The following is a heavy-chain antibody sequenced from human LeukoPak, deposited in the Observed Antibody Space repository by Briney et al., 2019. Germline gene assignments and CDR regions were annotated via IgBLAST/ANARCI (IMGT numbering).Heavy chain of an antibody. J-gene: IGHJ4*02. V-gene: IGHV3-48*04. CDR1: GFTFSSYS. CDR3: ARGHYYDGSGYYFVDY. Sequence: GGSLRLSCAAPGFTFSSYSMNWVRQAPGKGLEWVSYISSSSDTIYYADSVKGRFTISGDNAKNSLYLQMNSLRAEDTAVYYCARGHYYDGSGYYFVDYWGQGTLVTVSS. D-gene: IGHD3-22*01. CDR2: ISSSSDTI.